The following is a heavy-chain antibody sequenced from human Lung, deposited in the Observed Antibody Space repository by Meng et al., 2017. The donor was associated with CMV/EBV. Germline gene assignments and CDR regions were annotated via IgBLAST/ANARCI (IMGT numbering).Heavy chain of an antibody. CDR2: IYYTGST. Sequence: LTLXCTVSGASVSSRTNYCSWIRRSPGKGLEWIDYIYYTGSTKYTSSLKSRLPMSVDRSKNHFSLTLSCVTAADTAVYYCPGVHYDISTGYQFDFWGQGXLVTVSS. CDR3: PGVHYDISTGYQFDF. D-gene: IGHD3-9*01. V-gene: IGHV4-61*03. CDR1: GASVSSRTNY. J-gene: IGHJ4*02.